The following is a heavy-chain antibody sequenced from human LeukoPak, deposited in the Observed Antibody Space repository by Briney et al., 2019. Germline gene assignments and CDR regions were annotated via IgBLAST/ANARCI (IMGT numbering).Heavy chain of an antibody. CDR2: INVRGERT. CDR1: LLIYSRYA. J-gene: IGHJ4*02. CDR3: AKETSSGWPFDY. D-gene: IGHD6-19*01. Sequence: GWSLTLSFAASLLIYSRYAMSWLGQAPSRGLAGVCGINVRGERTHDADSVKGRSTISRDNSKNTVHLQMNSLRADDTAVYYCAKETSSGWPFDYWGQGTLVTVSS. V-gene: IGHV3-23*01.